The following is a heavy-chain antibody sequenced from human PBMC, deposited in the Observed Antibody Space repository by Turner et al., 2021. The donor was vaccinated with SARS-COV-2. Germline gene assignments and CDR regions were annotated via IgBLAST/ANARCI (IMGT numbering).Heavy chain of an antibody. J-gene: IGHJ4*02. CDR1: GFTVSRYW. D-gene: IGHD6-13*01. CDR3: ARVPSSSWYFDY. V-gene: IGHV3-7*01. CDR2: IKQDGSEK. Sequence: EVQLVESGGGLVQPGGSLRLSCAASGFTVSRYWMSWVRQAPGKGLEWVANIKQDGSEKYYVDSVKGRFTISRDNAKNSVYLQMNSLRAEDTAVYYCARVPSSSWYFDYWGQGTLVTVSS.